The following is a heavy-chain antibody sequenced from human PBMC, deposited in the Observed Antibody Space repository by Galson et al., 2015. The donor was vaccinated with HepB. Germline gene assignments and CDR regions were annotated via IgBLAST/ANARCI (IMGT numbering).Heavy chain of an antibody. CDR1: GGIFNSYT. D-gene: IGHD1-14*01. V-gene: IGHV1-69*08. J-gene: IGHJ3*02. CDR2: FIPILGKA. CDR3: ARDGLPDDAFDI. Sequence: VKVSCKASGGIFNSYTISWVRQAPGQGLEWMGRFIPILGKAHYAQKYQGRVTMTADKSTTTAYMELTSLRSEDTAVYYCARDGLPDDAFDIWGQGTMITVSS.